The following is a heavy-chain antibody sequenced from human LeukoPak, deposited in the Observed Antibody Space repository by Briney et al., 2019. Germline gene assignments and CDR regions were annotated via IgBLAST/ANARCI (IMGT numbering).Heavy chain of an antibody. V-gene: IGHV3-15*01. CDR2: IKSTPEGGTE. Sequence: PGGSLRLSCGASVFPFINACVTWVRHARGKGLEWGGRIKSTPEGGTEVYAAPVKGRFTISRDDSESTRYLQMTTLTTEATAVYFCAPDPPPAADYAGLDYWGLGTLVTDS. CDR3: APDPPPAADYAGLDY. J-gene: IGHJ4*02. CDR1: VFPFINAC. D-gene: IGHD4-17*01.